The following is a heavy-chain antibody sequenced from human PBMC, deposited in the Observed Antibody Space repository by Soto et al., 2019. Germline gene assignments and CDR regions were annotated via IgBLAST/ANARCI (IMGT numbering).Heavy chain of an antibody. Sequence: GGSLRLSCAASGFTFSSYSMNWVRQAPGKGLEWVSYISSSSSTIYYADSVKGRFTISRDNAKNSLYLQMNSLRDEDTAVYYCARGTLWFGNYGMDVWGQGTTVTVSS. V-gene: IGHV3-48*02. CDR1: GFTFSSYS. CDR2: ISSSSSTI. J-gene: IGHJ6*02. CDR3: ARGTLWFGNYGMDV. D-gene: IGHD3-10*01.